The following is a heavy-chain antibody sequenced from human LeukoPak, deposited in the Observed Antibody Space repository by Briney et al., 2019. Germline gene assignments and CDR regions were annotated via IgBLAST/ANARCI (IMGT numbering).Heavy chain of an antibody. D-gene: IGHD5-24*01. CDR2: ILDSGYST. J-gene: IGHJ4*02. Sequence: GGSLRLSCAASGFTFSSYAMSWVRQAPGKGLEWVSGILDSGYSTYYANSVKGRFTISGDKAKNSLYLQMNSLRVEDTAVDYCARDYKYAFDNWGQGTLVTVSS. V-gene: IGHV3-23*01. CDR1: GFTFSSYA. CDR3: ARDYKYAFDN.